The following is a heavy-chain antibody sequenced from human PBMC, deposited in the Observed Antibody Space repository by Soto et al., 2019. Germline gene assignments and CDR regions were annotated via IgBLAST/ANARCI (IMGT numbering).Heavy chain of an antibody. Sequence: GGSLRLSCAASGFTFSSYWMSWVRQAPGKGLEWVANIKEDGSEKYYVSCLKGRFTISRANANNSLYLQMNSLRAEDTAVYYCARDRSDDAFDIWGQGTMVTVSS. V-gene: IGHV3-7*01. J-gene: IGHJ3*02. CDR2: IKEDGSEK. CDR1: GFTFSSYW. CDR3: ARDRSDDAFDI.